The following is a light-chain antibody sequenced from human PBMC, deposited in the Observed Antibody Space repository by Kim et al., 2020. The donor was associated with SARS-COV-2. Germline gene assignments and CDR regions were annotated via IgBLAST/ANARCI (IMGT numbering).Light chain of an antibody. V-gene: IGLV3-1*01. Sequence: SVSPGQTARITGSGDKLGDKYACWYKQKPGQSPVLVIYQDSKRPSGIPERFSGSNSGNTATLTISGTQAMDEADYYCQAWDSSTWVFGGGTQLTVL. CDR3: QAWDSSTWV. CDR2: QDS. CDR1: KLGDKY. J-gene: IGLJ3*02.